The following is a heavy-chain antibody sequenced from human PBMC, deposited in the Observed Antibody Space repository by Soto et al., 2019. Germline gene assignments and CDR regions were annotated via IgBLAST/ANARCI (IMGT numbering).Heavy chain of an antibody. CDR1: GFTFGSYA. Sequence: PGGSLRLSCQASGFTFGSYAMSWVRQAPGKGLEWVALGQSNQVTYYADSVRGRFTVSRDNSKNTVYLQMDRLRVEDTALYYCAKRLRGGSYYCDFWGQGAMVTVSS. CDR3: AKRLRGGSYYCDF. V-gene: IGHV3-23*01. D-gene: IGHD3-10*01. J-gene: IGHJ4*02. CDR2: GQSNQVT.